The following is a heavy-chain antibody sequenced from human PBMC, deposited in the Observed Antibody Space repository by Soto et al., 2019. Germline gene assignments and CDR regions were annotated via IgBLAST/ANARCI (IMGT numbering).Heavy chain of an antibody. J-gene: IGHJ6*02. CDR3: ARGTTTSAFSAMDV. D-gene: IGHD1-1*01. V-gene: IGHV3-30-3*01. CDR2: ISYDGSTK. Sequence: QVQLVESGGGVVQPGRSLRLSCAASGFTFSNNAMDWVRQAPGKGLEWVAVISYDGSTKYIAESVKGRFTISRDNSKNTLFLQMNRLRAEDTAVYYCARGTTTSAFSAMDVWGQGTTVTVSS. CDR1: GFTFSNNA.